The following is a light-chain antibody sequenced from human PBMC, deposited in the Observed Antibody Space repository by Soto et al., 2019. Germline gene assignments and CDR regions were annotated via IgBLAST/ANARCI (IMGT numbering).Light chain of an antibody. CDR2: AAS. CDR3: QQSSRIPYT. V-gene: IGKV1-39*01. CDR1: QSITNY. J-gene: IGKJ2*01. Sequence: DIEMTQSPSSLSASVGDRLSITCRASQSITNYLNWYQQKPGKAPKLLIYAASRLQSGVPSRFSASGSGTEFTLTFSSLQPEDFATYYCQQSSRIPYTFGQGTKLEI.